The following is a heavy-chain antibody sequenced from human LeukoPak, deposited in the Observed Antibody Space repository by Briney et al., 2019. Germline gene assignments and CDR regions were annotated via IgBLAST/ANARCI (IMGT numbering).Heavy chain of an antibody. D-gene: IGHD1-26*01. J-gene: IGHJ2*01. Sequence: PSETLSLTSTVSGASISSSSYYWDWLRQPPGKGLEWIGSIYYSGSTYYNPSLKSRVTISVDTSKNQFSLKLSSVTAADTAVYYCASGSYTDDWYFDLWGRGTLVTVSS. CDR1: GASISSSSYY. CDR2: IYYSGST. V-gene: IGHV4-39*01. CDR3: ASGSYTDDWYFDL.